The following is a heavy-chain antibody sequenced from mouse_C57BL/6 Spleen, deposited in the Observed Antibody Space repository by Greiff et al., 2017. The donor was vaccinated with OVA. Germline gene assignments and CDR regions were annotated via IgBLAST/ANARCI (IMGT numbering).Heavy chain of an antibody. CDR2: INPSNGGT. V-gene: IGHV1-53*01. CDR3: ARERYRYDYDGGY. J-gene: IGHJ2*01. CDR1: GYTFTSYW. D-gene: IGHD2-4*01. Sequence: VQLQQPGTELVKPGASVKLSCKASGYTFTSYWMHWVKQRPGQGLEWIGNINPSNGGTNYNEKFKSKATLTVDKSSSTAYMQLSSLTSEYSAVYYCARERYRYDYDGGYWGKGTTLTVSS.